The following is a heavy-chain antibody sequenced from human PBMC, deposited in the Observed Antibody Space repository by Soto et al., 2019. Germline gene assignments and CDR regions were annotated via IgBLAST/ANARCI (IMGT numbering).Heavy chain of an antibody. Sequence: VASVKVSCKASGYTFSYYGIGCVRQAPGQGLEWMGWISAYNGNRHFAEGLRGRITMTTNTTTSTADMELRSLSSDDTAVYYCARGGQECSNSGCGYIYDGMDVWGQGTTVTVSS. J-gene: IGHJ6*02. CDR3: ARGGQECSNSGCGYIYDGMDV. CDR1: GYTFSYYG. CDR2: ISAYNGNR. V-gene: IGHV1-18*01. D-gene: IGHD1-26*01.